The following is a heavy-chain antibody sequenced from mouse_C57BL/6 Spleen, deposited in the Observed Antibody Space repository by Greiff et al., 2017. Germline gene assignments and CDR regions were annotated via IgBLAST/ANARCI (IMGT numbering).Heavy chain of an antibody. D-gene: IGHD1-1*02. CDR3: ARTYGVGFYYAMGY. Sequence: QVHVKQPGAELVKPGASVKLSCKASGYTFTSYWMQWVKQRPGQGLEWIGEIDPSDSYTNYNQKFKGKATLTVDTSSSTAYMQLSSLTSEDSAVYYGARTYGVGFYYAMGYWGQGTSVTVS. J-gene: IGHJ4*01. CDR2: IDPSDSYT. V-gene: IGHV1-50*01. CDR1: GYTFTSYW.